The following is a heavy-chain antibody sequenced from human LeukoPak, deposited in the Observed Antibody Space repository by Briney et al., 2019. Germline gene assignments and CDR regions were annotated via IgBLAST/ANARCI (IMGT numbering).Heavy chain of an antibody. J-gene: IGHJ6*02. CDR3: ARASPAGYGMDV. CDR2: INPNSGGT. CDR1: GGTFSSYA. D-gene: IGHD2-2*01. V-gene: IGHV1-2*04. Sequence: ASVKVSCKASGGTFSSYAISWVRQAPGQGLEWMGWINPNSGGTNYAQKFQGWVTMTRDTSISTAYMELSRLRSDDTAVYYCARASPAGYGMDVWGQGTTVTVSS.